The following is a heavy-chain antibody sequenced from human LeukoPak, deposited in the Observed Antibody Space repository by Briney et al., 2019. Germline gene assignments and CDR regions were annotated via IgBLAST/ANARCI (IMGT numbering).Heavy chain of an antibody. Sequence: SETLSLTCTVSGGSISSSSYYWGWIRQPPGKGLEWIGSIYYSGSTYYNPSLKSRVTISVDTSKNQFSLKLSSVTAADTAVYYCASAMRYGSGSPYIWGYYYMDVRGKGTTVTVSS. CDR3: ASAMRYGSGSPYIWGYYYMDV. D-gene: IGHD3-10*01. CDR2: IYYSGST. J-gene: IGHJ6*03. CDR1: GGSISSSSYY. V-gene: IGHV4-39*07.